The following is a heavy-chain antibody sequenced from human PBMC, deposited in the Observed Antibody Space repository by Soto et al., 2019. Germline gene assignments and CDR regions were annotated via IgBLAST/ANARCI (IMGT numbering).Heavy chain of an antibody. CDR3: ARGVAYSSGWSYYYYYYMDV. J-gene: IGHJ6*03. CDR1: SGSISSSNW. D-gene: IGHD6-19*01. Sequence: SETLSLTCAVSSGSISSSNWWSWVRQPPGKGLEWIGEIYHSGSTNYNPSLKSRVTISVDKSKNQFSLKLSSVTAADTAVYYCARGVAYSSGWSYYYYYYMDVRGKGTTVTVSS. V-gene: IGHV4-4*02. CDR2: IYHSGST.